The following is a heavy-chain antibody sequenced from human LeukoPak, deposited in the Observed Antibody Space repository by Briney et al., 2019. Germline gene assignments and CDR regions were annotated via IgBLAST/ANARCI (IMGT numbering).Heavy chain of an antibody. CDR1: GGSLRSYY. D-gene: IGHD3-10*01. J-gene: IGHJ3*02. V-gene: IGHV4-34*01. CDR2: INHRGST. Sequence: SETLSLTCADYGGSLRSYYWSWIRQPPGKGLEWIGEINHRGSTNYNPSLKSRITMSVDTSKKQFSLKLSSVTAADTAVYYCAKSNGYGLVDIWGQGTMVTVSS. CDR3: AKSNGYGLVDI.